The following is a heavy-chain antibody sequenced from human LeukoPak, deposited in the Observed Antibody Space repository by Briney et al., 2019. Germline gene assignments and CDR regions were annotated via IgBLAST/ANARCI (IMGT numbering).Heavy chain of an antibody. CDR1: GFTFSNAW. D-gene: IGHD6-19*01. CDR2: IKSKNDGGTT. CDR3: AGLVPYIDY. Sequence: GGSLRLSCAASGFTFSNAWMSWVRQAPVKGLEGVGRIKSKNDGGTTDYAAPVKGRFTISRDDSKDTLYLQMNSLKTEDTAVYYCAGLVPYIDYWGQGTLVTVSS. V-gene: IGHV3-15*01. J-gene: IGHJ4*02.